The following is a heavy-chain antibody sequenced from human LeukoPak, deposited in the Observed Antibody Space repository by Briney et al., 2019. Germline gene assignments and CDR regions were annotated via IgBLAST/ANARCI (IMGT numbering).Heavy chain of an antibody. Sequence: GASVNVSCTASGGTFSSYAIGWVRQAPGQGLEWMGGIIPIFGTANYAQKFQGRVTITADESTSTAYMELSSLRSEDTAVYYCARDRRGGSGSYCFWGQGTLVTVSS. D-gene: IGHD1-26*01. CDR3: ARDRRGGSGSYCF. CDR2: IIPIFGTA. J-gene: IGHJ4*02. V-gene: IGHV1-69*13. CDR1: GGTFSSYA.